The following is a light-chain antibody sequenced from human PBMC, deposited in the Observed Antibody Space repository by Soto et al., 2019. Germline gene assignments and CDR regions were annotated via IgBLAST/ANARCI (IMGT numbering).Light chain of an antibody. CDR1: QNRNRN. CDR2: HAS. Sequence: EMVMTQSPATLSVSPGESATLSCRARQNRNRNLAWSPQKPGQAPGLLIHHASIRASGIPARFSGSGSGTEFTLTISSMQSEDFAVYYCQQYNDWPPNTLGQGTKLE. V-gene: IGKV3D-15*01. J-gene: IGKJ2*01. CDR3: QQYNDWPPNT.